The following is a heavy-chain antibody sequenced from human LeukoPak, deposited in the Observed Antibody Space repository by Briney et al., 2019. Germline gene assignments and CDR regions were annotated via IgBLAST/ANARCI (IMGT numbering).Heavy chain of an antibody. J-gene: IGHJ3*02. CDR1: GFTFINFW. CDR3: GRLTYIWHFDDFDI. CDR2: IGPDGSNT. D-gene: IGHD2-21*02. Sequence: PGGSLRLSCAVSGFTFINFWMHGVRQVPGKGLVWVSRIGPDGSNTSYADSVRGRFTISRDNARNTLYLQMNRLRAEDTAVYYCGRLTYIWHFDDFDIWGQGTMVTVSS. V-gene: IGHV3-74*01.